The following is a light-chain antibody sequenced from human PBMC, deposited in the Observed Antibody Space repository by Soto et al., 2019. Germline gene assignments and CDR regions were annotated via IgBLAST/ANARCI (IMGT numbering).Light chain of an antibody. CDR2: GAS. J-gene: IGKJ4*01. Sequence: EIVLTQSPGTLSLSPGERATLSCRASQSVSSSYLAWYQQKPGQAPRLLIYGASSRATGIPDRFSGSGCGTDFTLTISRLEPEDFAVYYCQQYGSSSLTFVGGTKVEIK. CDR3: QQYGSSSLT. V-gene: IGKV3-20*01. CDR1: QSVSSSY.